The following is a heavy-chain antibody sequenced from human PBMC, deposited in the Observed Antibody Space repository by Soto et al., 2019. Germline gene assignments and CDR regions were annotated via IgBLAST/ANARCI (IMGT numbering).Heavy chain of an antibody. J-gene: IGHJ5*02. V-gene: IGHV4-34*01. D-gene: IGHD6-13*01. CDR2: INHSGST. CDR3: ARRSQQQLVRGVNWFDP. CDR1: GFTFSIYA. Sequence: GSLRLSCAASGFTFSIYAMSWVRQAPGKGLEWIGEINHSGSTNYNPSLKSRVTISVDTSKNQFSLKLSSVTAADTAVYYCARRSQQQLVRGVNWFDPWGQGTLVTVS.